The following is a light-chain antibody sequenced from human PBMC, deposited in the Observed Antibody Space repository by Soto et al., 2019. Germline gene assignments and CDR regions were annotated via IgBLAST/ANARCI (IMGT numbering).Light chain of an antibody. Sequence: QSVLTQPASVSGSPGQSITISCTGTSSDVGGYNYVSWFQQHPGKAPKLMIYAVSSRPSGVSNRFSGSKSGNTASLTISGLQAEDEADYYCSSYTSSSTHVVFCGGTKLTVL. CDR1: SSDVGGYNY. J-gene: IGLJ2*01. CDR3: SSYTSSSTHVV. V-gene: IGLV2-14*01. CDR2: AVS.